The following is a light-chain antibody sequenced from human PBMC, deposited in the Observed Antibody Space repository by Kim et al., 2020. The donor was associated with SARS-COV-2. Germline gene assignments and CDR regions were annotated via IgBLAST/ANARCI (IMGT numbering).Light chain of an antibody. J-gene: IGKJ4*01. CDR2: KAS. CDR1: QSISSW. V-gene: IGKV1-5*03. CDR3: QQYNSYPLT. Sequence: ASVGDRVTITCRASQSISSWLAWYQQKPGKAPNLLIYKASSLQSGVPSRFSGSGSGTEFTLTISSLQPDDFGTYYCQQYNSYPLTFGGGTKVEIK.